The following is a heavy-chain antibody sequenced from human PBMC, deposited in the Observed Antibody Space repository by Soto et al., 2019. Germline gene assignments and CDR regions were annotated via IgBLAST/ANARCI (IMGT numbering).Heavy chain of an antibody. J-gene: IGHJ6*02. Sequence: PGGSLRLSCAASGFTFSSYAMSWVRQAPGKGLEWVSAISGSGGSTYYADSVKGRFTISRDNSKNTLYLQMNSLRAEDTAVYYCAKGVAVAGFPYYYYYYGMDVWGQGTTVTVSS. CDR2: ISGSGGST. CDR1: GFTFSSYA. V-gene: IGHV3-23*01. D-gene: IGHD6-19*01. CDR3: AKGVAVAGFPYYYYYYGMDV.